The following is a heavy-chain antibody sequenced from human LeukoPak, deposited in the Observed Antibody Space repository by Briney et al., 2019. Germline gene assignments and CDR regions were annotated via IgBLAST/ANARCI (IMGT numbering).Heavy chain of an antibody. J-gene: IGHJ6*02. Sequence: GRSLRLSCAASGFTFSSYAMHWVRQAPGKGLEWVAVISYDGSNKYYADSVKGRFTISRDNSKNTLYLQMNSLRAEDTAVYYCARGYSSSFWYYYYCGMDIWGQGTTVTVSS. D-gene: IGHD6-6*01. V-gene: IGHV3-30*04. CDR3: ARGYSSSFWYYYYCGMDI. CDR2: ISYDGSNK. CDR1: GFTFSSYA.